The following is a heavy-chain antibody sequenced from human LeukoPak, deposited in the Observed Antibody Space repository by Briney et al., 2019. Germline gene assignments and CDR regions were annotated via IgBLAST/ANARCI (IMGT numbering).Heavy chain of an antibody. CDR3: ARGLAVAGAIIDY. CDR2: ISSSSSYI. Sequence: PGRSLRLSCAASGFTFSSYSMNWVRQAPGKGLEWVSSISSSSSYIYYADSVKGRFTISRDNAKNSLYLQMNSLRAEDTAVYYCARGLAVAGAIIDYWGQGTLVTVSS. J-gene: IGHJ4*02. CDR1: GFTFSSYS. V-gene: IGHV3-21*01. D-gene: IGHD6-19*01.